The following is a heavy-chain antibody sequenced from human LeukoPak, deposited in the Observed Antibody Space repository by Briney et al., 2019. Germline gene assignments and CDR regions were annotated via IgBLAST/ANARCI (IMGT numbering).Heavy chain of an antibody. CDR3: AKGRFYDYVWGSYRSYFDY. CDR2: LKPDGGEK. CDR1: GFTFNNFW. D-gene: IGHD3-16*02. V-gene: IGHV3-7*03. J-gene: IGHJ4*02. Sequence: PGGSLRLSCAASGFTFNNFWMSWVRQAPGKGLEWVANLKPDGGEKYYVDSVKGRFTISRDNSKNTLYLQMNSLRAEDTAVYYCAKGRFYDYVWGSYRSYFDYWGQGTLVTVSS.